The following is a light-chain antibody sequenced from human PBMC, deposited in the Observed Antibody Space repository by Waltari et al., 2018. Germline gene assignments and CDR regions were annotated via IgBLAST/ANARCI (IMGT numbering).Light chain of an antibody. CDR3: CSYAGSSTPS. Sequence: QSALTQPASVSGSPGQSITISCNGTSSDVGSYNLVSWYQQHPGKAPKLMIYEGSKRPSGVSNRFSGSKSGNTASLTISGLQAEDEADYYCCSYAGSSTPSFGGGTKLTVL. V-gene: IGLV2-23*01. CDR1: SSDVGSYNL. J-gene: IGLJ2*01. CDR2: EGS.